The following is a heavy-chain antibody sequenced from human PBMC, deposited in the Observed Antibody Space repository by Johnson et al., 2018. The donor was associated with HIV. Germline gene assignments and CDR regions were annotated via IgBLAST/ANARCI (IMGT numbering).Heavy chain of an antibody. D-gene: IGHD1-1*01. V-gene: IGHV3-11*04. CDR3: ARTNWNDDAGGAIDI. CDR2: ISGSGNSI. CDR1: GFTFSDDY. Sequence: VQLVESGGGLVKPGGSLRLSCAASGFTFSDDYMSWIRQAPGKGLEWVSYISGSGNSIYYADSVKGRFTISRDNSKNTLYLQMGSLRIEDGAVYYCARTNWNDDAGGAIDIWGQGTTVTVSS. J-gene: IGHJ3*02.